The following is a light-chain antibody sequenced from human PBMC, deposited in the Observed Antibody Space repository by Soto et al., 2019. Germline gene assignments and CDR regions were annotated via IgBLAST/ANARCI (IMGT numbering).Light chain of an antibody. J-gene: IGLJ1*01. V-gene: IGLV2-14*03. CDR3: CSYKSSSTLYV. CDR2: DVT. CDR1: SSGIGAYNY. Sequence: SVLTQPAPVSGSPGQPITTSCTGTSSGIGAYNYVSWYQQHPGKAPKLIIYDVTNRPAGISSRFSASKSGNTASLTISVLQADDEADYYCCSYKSSSTLYVVGTGTKVTVL.